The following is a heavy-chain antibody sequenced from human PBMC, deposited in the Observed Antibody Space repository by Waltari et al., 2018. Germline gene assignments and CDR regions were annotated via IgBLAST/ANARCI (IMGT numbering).Heavy chain of an antibody. CDR2: INPNGGGT. V-gene: IGHV1-2*06. Sequence: QVQLVQSGAEVKKPGASVKVSCKASGYTFTGYYMHWVRQAPGQGLEWMGRINPNGGGTSDAQKFQGRVTRTRDTSISTAYRERSRLRSDDTAVYYCARAISSSWRDWWFDPWGQGTLVTVSS. CDR3: ARAISSSWRDWWFDP. J-gene: IGHJ5*02. D-gene: IGHD6-13*01. CDR1: GYTFTGYY.